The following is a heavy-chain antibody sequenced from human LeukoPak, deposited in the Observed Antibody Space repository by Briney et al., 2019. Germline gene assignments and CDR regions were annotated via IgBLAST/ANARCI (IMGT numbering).Heavy chain of an antibody. Sequence: GGSLRLSCAASGFTFSTYGMHWVRQAPGKGLEWVAFIPYDGSDKFYADSVKGRFTISRDNSKNTLYLQMNSLRAEDTAVYYCAAMTSVTTGDYWGQGTLVTVSS. J-gene: IGHJ4*02. V-gene: IGHV3-30*02. CDR3: AAMTSVTTGDY. D-gene: IGHD4-11*01. CDR2: IPYDGSDK. CDR1: GFTFSTYG.